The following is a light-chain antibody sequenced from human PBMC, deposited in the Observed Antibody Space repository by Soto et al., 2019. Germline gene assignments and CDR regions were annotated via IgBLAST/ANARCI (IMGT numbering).Light chain of an antibody. V-gene: IGKV3-15*01. CDR3: QYLGA. CDR2: GAS. CDR1: QNIGNS. J-gene: IGKJ2*01. Sequence: EMDMTQSPATLSVSPGEGATLSCRAAQNIGNSLGWYQQRPGQAPRLLIYGASNRATGIPARFSGSGSATEFTRTISRLQPEDYATYYCQYLGAFGQGTKLEIK.